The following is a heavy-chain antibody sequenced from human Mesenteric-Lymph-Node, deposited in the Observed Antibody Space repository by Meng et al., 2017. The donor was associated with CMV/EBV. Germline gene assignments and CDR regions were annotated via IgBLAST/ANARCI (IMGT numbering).Heavy chain of an antibody. CDR1: GFTFSSYE. D-gene: IGHD3-9*01. J-gene: IGHJ4*02. CDR2: ISSSGSTI. Sequence: GESLKISCAASGFTFSSYEMNWVRQAPGKGLEWVSYISSSGSTIYYADSVKGRFTISRDNSKNTLYLQMNGLRVEDTAVYYCARDGYILTGYSDYWGQGTLVTVSS. CDR3: ARDGYILTGYSDY. V-gene: IGHV3-48*03.